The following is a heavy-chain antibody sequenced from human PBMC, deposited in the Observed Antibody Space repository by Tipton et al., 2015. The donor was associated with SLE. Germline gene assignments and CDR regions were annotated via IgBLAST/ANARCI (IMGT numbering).Heavy chain of an antibody. CDR3: AIHRWNYGSDYNAFDI. CDR1: GGPFSNYY. V-gene: IGHV4-59*08. CDR2: FYYSDTT. D-gene: IGHD3-10*01. J-gene: IGHJ3*02. Sequence: TLYLTCTVSGGPFSNYYWSWIRQPPGKGLEWIGYFYYSDTTTYNPSLKSRVTISVDTSRNQFSLNLRSVTSADTAVYFCAIHRWNYGSDYNAFDIWGQGTMVTVSS.